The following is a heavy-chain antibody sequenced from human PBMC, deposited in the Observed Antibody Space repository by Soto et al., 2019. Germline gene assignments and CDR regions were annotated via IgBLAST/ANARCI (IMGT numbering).Heavy chain of an antibody. CDR3: ARGYRGSYGNDY. J-gene: IGHJ4*02. CDR1: GFTFSSYW. V-gene: IGHV3-74*01. D-gene: IGHD1-26*01. Sequence: VQLVESGGGLVQPGGSLRLSCAASGFTFSSYWMHWVRQVPGKGLVWVSRINGDGRSTNYADFVKGRFTISRDNAKNTLYLEVNSLRAEDTAVYFCARGYRGSYGNDYWGQGILVTVSS. CDR2: INGDGRST.